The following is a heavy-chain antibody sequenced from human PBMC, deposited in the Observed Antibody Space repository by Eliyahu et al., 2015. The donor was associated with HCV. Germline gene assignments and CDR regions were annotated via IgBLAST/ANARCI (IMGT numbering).Heavy chain of an antibody. CDR2: ISGSGGST. J-gene: IGHJ3*02. D-gene: IGHD2-15*01. V-gene: IGHV3-23*01. CDR3: AKAVVCRASGGSCYDAFDI. CDR1: GFTFSSYA. Sequence: EVQLLESGGGLVQPGGSLRLSCAASGFTFSSYAMXWVRQAPGKGLGWVSAISGSGGSTYYADSVKGRFTISRDNSKNTLYLQMNSLRAEDTAVYYCAKAVVCRASGGSCYDAFDIWGQGTMVTVSS.